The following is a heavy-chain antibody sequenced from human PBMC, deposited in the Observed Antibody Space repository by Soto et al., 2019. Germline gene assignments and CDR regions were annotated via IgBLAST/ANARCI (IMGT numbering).Heavy chain of an antibody. Sequence: GSLRLSCAASGFTFSTYAMGWVRQAPGKGLEWVSGFSGSGGSTYYADSVKGRFTISRDNSKNTLYLQMNSLRAEDTAVYYCAKARYGYTYGSFDYWGQGTLVTVSS. CDR2: FSGSGGST. V-gene: IGHV3-23*01. D-gene: IGHD5-18*01. CDR1: GFTFSTYA. J-gene: IGHJ4*02. CDR3: AKARYGYTYGSFDY.